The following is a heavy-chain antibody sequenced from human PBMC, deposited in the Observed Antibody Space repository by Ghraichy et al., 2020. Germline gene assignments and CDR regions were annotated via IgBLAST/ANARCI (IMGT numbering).Heavy chain of an antibody. CDR3: ARDLGPFGSGWSDY. CDR2: ISSSSRYL. J-gene: IGHJ4*02. Sequence: GGSLRLSCAASGFDFSDYSMNWARQAPGKGLEWVSSISSSSRYLYYADSVNGRFTISRDNAKKSLFLKMNSLRGEDTAVYYCARDLGPFGSGWSDYWGQGTVVTVSS. D-gene: IGHD6-19*01. CDR1: GFDFSDYS. V-gene: IGHV3-21*01.